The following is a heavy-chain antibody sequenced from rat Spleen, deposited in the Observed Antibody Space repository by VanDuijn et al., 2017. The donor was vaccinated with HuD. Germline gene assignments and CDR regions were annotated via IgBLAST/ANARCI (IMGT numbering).Heavy chain of an antibody. D-gene: IGHD5-1*01. J-gene: IGHJ2*01. CDR1: GFSLSSFP. Sequence: EVQLVESGGGLVQPGGAMKLSCAASGFSLSSFPMAWVRQAPTKGLEWVAFISTGGGSTYYRDSVKGRLTISRDNAKSTLYQQMNSLRSWDTANYYCTNNWEAYYWGQGVVVTVSS. CDR3: TNNWEAYY. CDR2: ISTGGGST. V-gene: IGHV5-46*01.